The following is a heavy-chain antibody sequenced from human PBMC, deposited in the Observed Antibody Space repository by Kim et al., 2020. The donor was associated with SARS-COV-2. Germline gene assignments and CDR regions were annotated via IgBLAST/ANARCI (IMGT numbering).Heavy chain of an antibody. Sequence: GGSLRLSCAASGFTFSSYAMSWVRQAPGKGLEWVSAISGSGGSTYYADSVKGRFTISRDNSKNTLYLQMNSLRAEDTAVYYCAKRGHMVWFGEFSYYFDYWGQGTLVTVSS. CDR3: AKRGHMVWFGEFSYYFDY. J-gene: IGHJ4*02. V-gene: IGHV3-23*01. D-gene: IGHD3-10*01. CDR1: GFTFSSYA. CDR2: ISGSGGST.